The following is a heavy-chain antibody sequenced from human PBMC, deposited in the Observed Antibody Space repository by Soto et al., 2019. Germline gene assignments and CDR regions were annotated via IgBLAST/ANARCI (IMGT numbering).Heavy chain of an antibody. D-gene: IGHD3-10*01. CDR1: GYTFTGYY. V-gene: IGHV1-2*04. J-gene: IGHJ3*02. CDR3: ARELFFPLGFGAGDAFDI. Sequence: QVQLVQSGAEVKKPGASVKVSCKASGYTFTGYYMHWVRQAPGQGLEWMGWINPNSGGTNYAQKFQGWATMTRDTSICAAYLELSRLRSDGTAVDYGARELFFPLGFGAGDAFDIWGQGTMVTVSS. CDR2: INPNSGGT.